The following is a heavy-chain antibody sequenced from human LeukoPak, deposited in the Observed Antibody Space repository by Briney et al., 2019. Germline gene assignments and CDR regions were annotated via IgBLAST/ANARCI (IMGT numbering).Heavy chain of an antibody. V-gene: IGHV4-34*01. CDR2: ISQSGST. Sequence: SETLSLTCAVYGGSFSGYYWSWIRQPPGRGLEWIGEISQSGSTNYNPSLKSRITMSVDTSKNQFSLQLRSMTAADTAVYFCARATDDEFHLYYGMDVWGQGTTVTVSS. CDR3: ARATDDEFHLYYGMDV. CDR1: GGSFSGYY. D-gene: IGHD3-16*01. J-gene: IGHJ6*02.